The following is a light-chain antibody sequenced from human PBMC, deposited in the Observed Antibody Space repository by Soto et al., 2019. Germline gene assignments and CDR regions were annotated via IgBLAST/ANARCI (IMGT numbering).Light chain of an antibody. J-gene: IGKJ1*01. V-gene: IGKV3-20*01. CDR3: QQHCSSPLT. CDR2: AVS. Sequence: DIVLTQSPGTLSLSPGESAALSCRASQSVTSDYLGWYRQTPGQPPRLLIYAVSSRAAGITDRFSGSGSGTDFTLTITRLEPEASAVSDCQQHCSSPLTFGQGTRVE. CDR1: QSVTSDY.